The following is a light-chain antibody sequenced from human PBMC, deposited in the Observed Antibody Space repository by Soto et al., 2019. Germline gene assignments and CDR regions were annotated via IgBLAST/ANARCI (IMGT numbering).Light chain of an antibody. CDR2: GAT. CDR3: QQYYNNPRT. Sequence: AIRMTQSPSSFSASTGDRVTITCRASQGISNYLAWYQQKPGKAPKLLIYGATTLQSGVPTKFSGSGSGTDFTLTISCLQSEDFATYYCQQYYNNPRTFGQGTKVEIK. CDR1: QGISNY. V-gene: IGKV1-8*01. J-gene: IGKJ1*01.